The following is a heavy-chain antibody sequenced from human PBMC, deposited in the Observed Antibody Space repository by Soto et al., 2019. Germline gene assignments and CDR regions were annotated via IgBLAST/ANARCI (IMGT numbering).Heavy chain of an antibody. CDR2: IIPILGIA. CDR3: ARGRIVAAYYDPRGVDAFDS. V-gene: IGHV1-69*02. Sequence: GASVKVSCKASGGTFSSYTISWVRQAPGQGLEWMGRIIPILGIANYAQKFQGRVTITADKSTSTAYMELSSLRSEDTAVYYCARGRIVAAYYDPRGVDAFDSWGQGKMVTLSS. CDR1: GGTFSSYT. D-gene: IGHD6-25*01. J-gene: IGHJ3*02.